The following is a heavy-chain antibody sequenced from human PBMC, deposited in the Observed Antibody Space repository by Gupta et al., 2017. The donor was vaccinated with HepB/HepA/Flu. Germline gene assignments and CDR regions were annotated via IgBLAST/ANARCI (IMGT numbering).Heavy chain of an antibody. CDR1: GFTFSSYS. J-gene: IGHJ4*02. V-gene: IGHV3-21*01. CDR3: ARVASVGYSYGYYYFDY. D-gene: IGHD5-18*01. Sequence: EVQLVESGGGLVKPGGSLRLSCAASGFTFSSYSMNWVRQAPGKGLEWVSSISSSSSYIYYADSVKGRFTISRDNAKNSLYLQMNSLRAEDTAVYYCARVASVGYSYGYYYFDYWGQGTLVTVSS. CDR2: ISSSSSYI.